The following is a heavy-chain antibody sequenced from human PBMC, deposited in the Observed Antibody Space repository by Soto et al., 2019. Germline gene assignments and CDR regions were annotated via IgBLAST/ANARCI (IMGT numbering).Heavy chain of an antibody. D-gene: IGHD3-10*01. J-gene: IGHJ6*02. V-gene: IGHV4-59*08. Sequence: QVQLQESGPGLVKPSETLSLTCTVSGGSIDGRNCAWIRQPPGKGLEWLGYVYYDGGSSYNPSVKSRLTLSMDTSKRQFSLQLRSVTAADTAVYYCVRQGIGNLHGLVDVWGRGTTVTVSS. CDR3: VRQGIGNLHGLVDV. CDR1: GGSIDGRN. CDR2: VYYDGGS.